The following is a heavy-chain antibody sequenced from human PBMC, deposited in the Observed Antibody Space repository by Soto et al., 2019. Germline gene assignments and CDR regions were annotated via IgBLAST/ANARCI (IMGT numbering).Heavy chain of an antibody. J-gene: IGHJ6*02. CDR2: ISAYNGNT. CDR1: GYTFTSYG. V-gene: IGHV1-18*01. D-gene: IGHD3-3*01. Sequence: ASVKVSCKASGYTFTSYGISWVRQAPGQGLEWMGWISAYNGNTNYAQKLQGRVTMTTDTSTSTAYMELRSLRSDDTAVYYRARVVWNYDFWSGYYSDYYYYGMDVWGQGTTVTVS. CDR3: ARVVWNYDFWSGYYSDYYYYGMDV.